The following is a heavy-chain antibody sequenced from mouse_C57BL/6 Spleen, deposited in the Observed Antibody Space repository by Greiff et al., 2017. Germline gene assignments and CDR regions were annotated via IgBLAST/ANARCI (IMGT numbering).Heavy chain of an antibody. D-gene: IGHD4-1*01. CDR2: INPSSGCT. Sequence: QVQLQQSGAELAKPGASVKLSCKASGYTFTSYWMHWVKQRPGQGLEWIGYINPSSGCTKYKQKFKDKDTLTADKYASTAYMQLNSLTYEDSAGYYCAKLGQANNNAMDYWGQGTSVTVSS. V-gene: IGHV1-7*01. CDR1: GYTFTSYW. J-gene: IGHJ4*01. CDR3: AKLGQANNNAMDY.